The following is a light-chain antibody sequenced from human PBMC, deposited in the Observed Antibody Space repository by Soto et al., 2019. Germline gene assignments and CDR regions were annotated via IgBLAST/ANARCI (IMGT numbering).Light chain of an antibody. J-gene: IGLJ2*01. Sequence: SYELTQPPSVSVAPGQTARITCGGNNIGSKSVHWYQQKPGQAPVLVVYDDSDRLSGIPERFSGSNSGNTATLTISRVEAGDEADYYCQVWDSSSDHLVFGGGTKLTVL. CDR1: NIGSKS. V-gene: IGLV3-21*02. CDR3: QVWDSSSDHLV. CDR2: DDS.